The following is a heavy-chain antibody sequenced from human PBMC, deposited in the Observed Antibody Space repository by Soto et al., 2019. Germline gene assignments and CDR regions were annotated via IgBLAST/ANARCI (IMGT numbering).Heavy chain of an antibody. CDR1: GYTFTGYY. V-gene: IGHV1-2*04. CDR2: INPNSGGT. D-gene: IGHD6-13*01. Sequence: ASVKVSCKASGYTFTGYYMHWVRQAPGQGLEWMGWINPNSGGTNYAQKFQGWVTMTRDTSLSTAYMELSRLRSDDTAVYYCAREPAYSSRWFHYGMDVWGQGTTVTVSS. J-gene: IGHJ6*02. CDR3: AREPAYSSRWFHYGMDV.